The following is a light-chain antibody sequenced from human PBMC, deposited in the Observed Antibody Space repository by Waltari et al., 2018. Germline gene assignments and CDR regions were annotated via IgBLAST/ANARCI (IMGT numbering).Light chain of an antibody. CDR3: QVSDSKNDHVV. Sequence: SYVLTQPPSVSVAPGQTARIPCEGDHTRSNSIHGYQQRPGQAPLVVIYDDDDRPSGIPERFTGGNSGNTATLAISRVEVGDEADYYCQVSDSKNDHVVFGRGTRLTVL. J-gene: IGLJ2*01. V-gene: IGLV3-21*02. CDR1: HTRSNS. CDR2: DDD.